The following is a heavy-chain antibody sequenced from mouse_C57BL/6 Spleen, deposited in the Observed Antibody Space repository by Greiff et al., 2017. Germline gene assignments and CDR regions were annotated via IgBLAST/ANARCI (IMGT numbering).Heavy chain of an antibody. D-gene: IGHD1-1*01. Sequence: QVQLKESGPELVKPGASVKISCKASGYAFSSSWMNWVKQRPGKGLEWIGRIYPGDGDTNYNGKFKGKATLTADKSSSTAYMQLSSLTSEDSAVYFCAREMGTTVVEYFDYWGQGTTLTVSS. CDR1: GYAFSSSW. V-gene: IGHV1-82*01. CDR2: IYPGDGDT. J-gene: IGHJ2*01. CDR3: AREMGTTVVEYFDY.